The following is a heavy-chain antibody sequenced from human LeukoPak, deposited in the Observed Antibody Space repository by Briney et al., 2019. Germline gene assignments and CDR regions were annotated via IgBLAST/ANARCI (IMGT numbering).Heavy chain of an antibody. V-gene: IGHV3-21*01. Sequence: NPGGSLRLSCAASGFTFSSYSMNWVRQAPGKGLEWVSSISGSSSYIYYADSVKGRFTISRDNAKNSLYLQMNSLRAEDTAVYYCARDYGTMIVVGDHFGYWGQGTLVTVSS. J-gene: IGHJ4*02. CDR2: ISGSSSYI. CDR1: GFTFSSYS. D-gene: IGHD3-22*01. CDR3: ARDYGTMIVVGDHFGY.